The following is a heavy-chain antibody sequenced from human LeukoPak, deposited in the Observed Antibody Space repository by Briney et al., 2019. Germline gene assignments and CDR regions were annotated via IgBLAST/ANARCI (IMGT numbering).Heavy chain of an antibody. J-gene: IGHJ1*01. CDR2: IYYTGST. Sequence: SETLSLTCSVSGGSISSSGYYWGWIRQPPGKGLEWIGSIYYTGSTHYDPSLKSRVTISVDTSKNQFSLKLTSVTAADTAVYFCARHSGGLCNNGVCRPPGQHWGQGTLVTVSS. CDR1: GGSISSSGYY. CDR3: ARHSGGLCNNGVCRPPGQH. V-gene: IGHV4-39*01. D-gene: IGHD2-8*01.